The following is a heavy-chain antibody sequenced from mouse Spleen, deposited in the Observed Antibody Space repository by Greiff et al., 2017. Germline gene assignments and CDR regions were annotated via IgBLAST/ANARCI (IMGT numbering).Heavy chain of an antibody. Sequence: EVQLVESGPGLVKPSQSLSLTCSVTGYSITSGYYWNWIRQFPGNKLEWMGYISYDGSNNYNPSLKNRISITRDTSKNQFFLKLNSVTTEDTATYYCASTGNYEGFAYWGQGTLVTVSA. D-gene: IGHD2-1*01. V-gene: IGHV3-6*01. J-gene: IGHJ3*01. CDR2: ISYDGSN. CDR3: ASTGNYEGFAY. CDR1: GYSITSGYY.